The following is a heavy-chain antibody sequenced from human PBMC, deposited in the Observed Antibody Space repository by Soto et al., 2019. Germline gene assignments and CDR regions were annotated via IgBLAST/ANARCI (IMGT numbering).Heavy chain of an antibody. Sequence: CGSLTLSCAASGFTFSSYAMTWVRQAPGKGLEWVSSICGSGDSTYYAYSVKGRITIPRDNSKNTLYLQMNSLRADATAVYCCAKGLGPAADFGMDVWGQGTTVTVYS. D-gene: IGHD2-2*01. V-gene: IGHV3-23*01. CDR2: ICGSGDST. CDR3: AKGLGPAADFGMDV. CDR1: GFTFSSYA. J-gene: IGHJ6*01.